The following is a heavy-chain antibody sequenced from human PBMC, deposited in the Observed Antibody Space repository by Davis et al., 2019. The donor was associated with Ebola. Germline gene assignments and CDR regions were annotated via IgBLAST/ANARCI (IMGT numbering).Heavy chain of an antibody. CDR1: GYTFSSYG. CDR3: AKEDESPDM. CDR2: FNTYDDST. V-gene: IGHV1-18*01. Sequence: ASVKVSCKTSGYTFSSYGVSWVRQAPGQGLEWMGWFNTYDDSTHYSQRFQGRVTMTRDTATDTVDMELSSLTSDDTAVYYCAKEDESPDMWGQGTVVTVSS. J-gene: IGHJ3*02.